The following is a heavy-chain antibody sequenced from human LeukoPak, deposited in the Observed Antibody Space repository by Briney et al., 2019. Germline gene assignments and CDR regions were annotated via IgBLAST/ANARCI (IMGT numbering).Heavy chain of an antibody. V-gene: IGHV3-48*01. Sequence: RPGGSLRLSCAASGFTFSSYSMNWVRQAPVKGLEWVSYISSSSSIIYYADSVKGRFTISRDNAKNSLYLQMNSLRAEDTAVYYCARYNWGLGGDYWGQGTLVTVSS. D-gene: IGHD1-1*01. CDR3: ARYNWGLGGDY. CDR1: GFTFSSYS. J-gene: IGHJ4*02. CDR2: ISSSSSII.